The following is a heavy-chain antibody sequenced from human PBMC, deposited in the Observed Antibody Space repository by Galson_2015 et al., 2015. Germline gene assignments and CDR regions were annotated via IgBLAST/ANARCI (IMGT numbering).Heavy chain of an antibody. CDR2: INPSGGST. CDR3: ARDVAAVAGTNWYFDL. J-gene: IGHJ2*01. Sequence: SVKVSCKASGYTFTTYYIHWVRQAPGQGLEWMGIINPSGGSTSYAQRFQGRVTMTRDTFTSTVYMELSSLRSEDTAVYYCARDVAAVAGTNWYFDLWGRGTLVTVSS. CDR1: GYTFTTYY. D-gene: IGHD6-19*01. V-gene: IGHV1-46*01.